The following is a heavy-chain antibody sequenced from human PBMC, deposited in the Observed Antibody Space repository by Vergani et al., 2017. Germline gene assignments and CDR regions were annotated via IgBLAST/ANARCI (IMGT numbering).Heavy chain of an antibody. V-gene: IGHV3-11*01. Sequence: QVQLVESGGGLVKPGGSLRLSCAASGFTFSDYYMSWIRPAPGKGLEWVSYISSSGSTIYYADSVKGRFTLSRDNAKNSLYLQMNSRRAEDTAGYYCAREAYYYDSSGYLGYDAFDIWGQGTMVTVSS. CDR3: AREAYYYDSSGYLGYDAFDI. D-gene: IGHD3-22*01. CDR1: GFTFSDYY. J-gene: IGHJ3*02. CDR2: ISSSGSTI.